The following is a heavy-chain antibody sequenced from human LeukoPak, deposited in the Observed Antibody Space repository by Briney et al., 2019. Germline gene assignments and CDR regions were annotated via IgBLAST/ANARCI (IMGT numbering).Heavy chain of an antibody. J-gene: IGHJ3*02. CDR3: VREYSSSSGRAFDI. CDR2: ISTDGSST. V-gene: IGHV3-74*01. D-gene: IGHD6-6*01. Sequence: PGGSLRLSCAASGFTFSSYWMHWVRQAPGKGLVWVSRISTDGSSTNSADSVKGRPTISRDNAKNTLYLQMNSLRAEDTAVYYCVREYSSSSGRAFDIWGQGTMVTASP. CDR1: GFTFSSYW.